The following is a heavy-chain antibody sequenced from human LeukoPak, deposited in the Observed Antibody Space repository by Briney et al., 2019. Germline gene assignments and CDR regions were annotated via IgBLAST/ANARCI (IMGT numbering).Heavy chain of an antibody. CDR2: ISSSGSTK. V-gene: IGHV3-11*01. Sequence: GGSLRLSCAASGFTFSDYYMSWIRQAPGKGLEWVSYISSSGSTKYYADSVKGRFTISRDNSKNTLYLQLNSLRAEDTAVYYCAKGGGWLYYFDYWGQGTLVTVSS. J-gene: IGHJ4*02. D-gene: IGHD6-19*01. CDR3: AKGGGWLYYFDY. CDR1: GFTFSDYY.